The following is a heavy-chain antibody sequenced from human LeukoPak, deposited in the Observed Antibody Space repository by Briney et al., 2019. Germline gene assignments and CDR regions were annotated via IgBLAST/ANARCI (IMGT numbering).Heavy chain of an antibody. CDR3: ARYKGIYYDSSAYGVPNY. J-gene: IGHJ4*02. D-gene: IGHD3-22*01. CDR1: GFTFSSYA. V-gene: IGHV3-30*17. CDR2: ISYDGSNQ. Sequence: GRSLRLSCAASGFTFSSYAMLWVRPAPGKGLEWVAVISYDGSNQYYADSVKGRVTSSRDNSKNTLYLQMNSLRAEDTAVYYCARYKGIYYDSSAYGVPNYWGQGTLVTVSS.